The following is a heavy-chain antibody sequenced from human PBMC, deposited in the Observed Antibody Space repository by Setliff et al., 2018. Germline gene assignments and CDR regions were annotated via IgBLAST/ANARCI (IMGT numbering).Heavy chain of an antibody. D-gene: IGHD3-3*01. CDR3: ARMSGFQYMDV. CDR2: IYYSGTT. CDR1: GDSISNYY. V-gene: IGHV4-59*08. J-gene: IGHJ6*03. Sequence: ASETLSLTCTVSGDSISNYYWTWIRQPPGKGLEWIGYIYYSGTTNYNPSLKSRVTISVDTSKNQFSLKLSSVTAADTAVYYCARMSGFQYMDVWGKGTTVTVSS.